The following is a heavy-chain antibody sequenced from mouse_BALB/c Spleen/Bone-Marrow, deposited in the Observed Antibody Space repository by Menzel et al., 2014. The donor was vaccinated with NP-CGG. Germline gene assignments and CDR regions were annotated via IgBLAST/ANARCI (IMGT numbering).Heavy chain of an antibody. J-gene: IGHJ2*01. CDR1: GYTFTSYD. CDR2: IYPGDGST. V-gene: IGHV1S56*01. Sequence: QVQLQQSGPELVKLGALVKISCKASGYTFTSYDINWVKQRPGQGLEWIGWIYPGDGSTKYNEKFKGKATLTADKSSSTAYMQLSSLTSENSAVYFCARGRRTYYFDYWGQGTTLTVSS. CDR3: ARGRRTYYFDY.